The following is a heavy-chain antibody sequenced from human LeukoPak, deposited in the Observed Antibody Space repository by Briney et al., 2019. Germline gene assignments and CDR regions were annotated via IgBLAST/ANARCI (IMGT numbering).Heavy chain of an antibody. CDR3: ARPYSSSDPFDY. J-gene: IGHJ4*02. CDR1: GYTFTNYY. CDR2: INPSGGST. D-gene: IGHD6-6*01. Sequence: ASVKVSCKASGYTFTNYYMHWVRQAPGQGLEWMGIINPSGGSTSYAQKFQGRVTMTRDTSISTAYMELSRLRSDDTAVYYCARPYSSSDPFDYWGQGTLVIVSS. V-gene: IGHV1-46*01.